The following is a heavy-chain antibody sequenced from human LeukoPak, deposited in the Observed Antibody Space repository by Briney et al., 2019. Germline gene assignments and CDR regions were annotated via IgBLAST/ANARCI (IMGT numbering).Heavy chain of an antibody. D-gene: IGHD6-6*01. V-gene: IGHV1-46*01. CDR1: GYTFTSYY. CDR3: ARDEYSSSSYYYYGMDV. Sequence: ASVKVSCKASGYTFTSYYMHWVRQAPGQGLEWMGIINPSGGSTSYAQKFRGRVTMTRDTSTSTVYMELSSLRSEDTAVYYCARDEYSSSSYYYYGMDVWGQGTTVTAPS. J-gene: IGHJ6*02. CDR2: INPSGGST.